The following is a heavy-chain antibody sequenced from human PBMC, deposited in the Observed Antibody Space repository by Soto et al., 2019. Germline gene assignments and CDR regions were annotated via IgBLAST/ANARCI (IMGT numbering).Heavy chain of an antibody. CDR3: AGSSGYPDYYFDY. V-gene: IGHV4-59*01. CDR2: IYYSGST. D-gene: IGHD3-22*01. J-gene: IGHJ4*02. Sequence: SETLSLTCTVSGGSISSYYWSWIRQPPGKGLEWIGYIYYSGSTNYNPSLKSRVTISVDTSKNQFSLKLSSVTAADTAVYYCAGSSGYPDYYFDYWGKGSLVTVAS. CDR1: GGSISSYY.